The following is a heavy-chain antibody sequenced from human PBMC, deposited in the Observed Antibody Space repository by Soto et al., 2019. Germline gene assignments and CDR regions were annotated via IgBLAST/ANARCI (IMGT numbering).Heavy chain of an antibody. V-gene: IGHV1-18*01. J-gene: IGHJ4*02. CDR2: ISAYNGNT. CDR1: GYTFTSYG. Sequence: ASVKVSCKASGYTFTSYGISWVRQAPGQGLEWMGWISAYNGNTNYAQKLQGRVTMTTDTSTSTAYMELRSLRSDDAAVYVCARGRNGSASRKFDYWGQGTLVTVSS. CDR3: ARGRNGSASRKFDY. D-gene: IGHD6-6*01.